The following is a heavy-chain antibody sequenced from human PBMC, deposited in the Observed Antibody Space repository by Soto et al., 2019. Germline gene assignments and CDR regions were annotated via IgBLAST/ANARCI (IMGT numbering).Heavy chain of an antibody. J-gene: IGHJ3*01. V-gene: IGHV3-23*01. CDR3: AKDAYCSGGSCYDSRLAFDF. CDR2: ISGGGGSI. Sequence: EVQLLESGGGLVQPGGSLRLSCAASGFTFSSYAMSWVRQAPGKGLEWVSYISGGGGSIYYADSVKGRFTISRDNSKNTAYLQMNSLRAEDTAIYYCAKDAYCSGGSCYDSRLAFDFWGQGTVVIVSS. D-gene: IGHD2-15*01. CDR1: GFTFSSYA.